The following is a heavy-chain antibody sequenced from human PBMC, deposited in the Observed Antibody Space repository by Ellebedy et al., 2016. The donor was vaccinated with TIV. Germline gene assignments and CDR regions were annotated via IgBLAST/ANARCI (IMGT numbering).Heavy chain of an antibody. D-gene: IGHD3-16*02. CDR2: MNPSTTGT. CDR3: ARSGYQVSGTYLNFDP. Sequence: ASVKVSCXASGYTFTTYGLSWVRQAPGQGLEWMGIMNPSTTGTTYAQKFQGRVTMTGDTPTSTGYMELSSLTSEDTAVYYCARSGYQVSGTYLNFDPWGQGTQVTVSS. CDR1: GYTFTTYG. J-gene: IGHJ5*02. V-gene: IGHV1-46*01.